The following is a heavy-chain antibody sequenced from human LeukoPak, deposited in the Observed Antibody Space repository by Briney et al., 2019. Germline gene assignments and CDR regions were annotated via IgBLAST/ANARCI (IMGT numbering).Heavy chain of an antibody. CDR2: GLYTGNT. J-gene: IGHJ4*02. Sequence: KPSETLSLTCSVSGGSIAVNHYYWGWVRQPPGKGLEWIGSGLYTGNTYSNPSLRSRVTISVDTSKNEFSLKMNSVTAADTAVYYCAREHRSSKYFDSWGQGALMIVSS. V-gene: IGHV4-39*02. D-gene: IGHD6-6*01. CDR1: GGSIAVNHYY. CDR3: AREHRSSKYFDS.